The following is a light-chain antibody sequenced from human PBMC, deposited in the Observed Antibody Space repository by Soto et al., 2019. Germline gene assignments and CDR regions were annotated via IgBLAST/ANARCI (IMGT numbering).Light chain of an antibody. CDR2: SNN. V-gene: IGLV1-44*01. CDR1: SSNIGSNT. CDR3: AAWDDSLEAYV. Sequence: QSVLTQPPSASGTPGQRVTISCSGSSSNIGSNTVNWYQQLPGTAPKLLIYSNNQQPSGVPDRCSGSKSGTSASLAISGLQSEDDADYYCAAWDDSLEAYVFGTGTKLTVL. J-gene: IGLJ1*01.